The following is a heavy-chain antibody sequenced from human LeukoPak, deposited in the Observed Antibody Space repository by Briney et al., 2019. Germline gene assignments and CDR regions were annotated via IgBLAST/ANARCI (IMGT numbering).Heavy chain of an antibody. Sequence: ASVKVSCKASGYTFTSYGISWVRQAPGQGLEWMGWISAYNGNTNYAQKLQDRVTMTTDTSTSTAYMELRSLRSDDTAVYYCASYCSGGSYYPSDAFDIWGQGTMVTVSS. CDR3: ASYCSGGSYYPSDAFDI. CDR1: GYTFTSYG. J-gene: IGHJ3*02. CDR2: ISAYNGNT. V-gene: IGHV1-18*04. D-gene: IGHD2-15*01.